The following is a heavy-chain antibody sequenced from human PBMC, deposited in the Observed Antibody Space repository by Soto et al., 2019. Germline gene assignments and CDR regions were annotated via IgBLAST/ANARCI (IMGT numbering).Heavy chain of an antibody. CDR3: ARDLYSGSSWGYYGMNV. D-gene: IGHD1-26*01. Sequence: SAEVSFKASGYTFTSYNMHWVRQAPGQGLDWMGIINPSGGSTSYAQKFQGRVTVTRDTSTSTVYMELSSLRSEDTAVYYCARDLYSGSSWGYYGMNVWGQGTTVTVSS. V-gene: IGHV1-46*01. J-gene: IGHJ6*02. CDR1: GYTFTSYN. CDR2: INPSGGST.